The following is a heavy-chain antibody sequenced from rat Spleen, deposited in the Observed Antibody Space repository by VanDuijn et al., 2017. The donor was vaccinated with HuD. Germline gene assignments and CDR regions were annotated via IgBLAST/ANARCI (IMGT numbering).Heavy chain of an antibody. CDR1: GLTFSDYY. D-gene: IGHD1-1*01. CDR3: AVETDYSAFDY. CDR2: ISYDGGRI. V-gene: IGHV5-29*01. Sequence: EVQLVESDGGLVQPGRSLKLSCAASGLTFSDYYMAWVRQAPTKGLEWVATISYDGGRIFYRDSVKGRFTVSRDNAKSTLYLQMHSLRSEDTATYYCAVETDYSAFDYWGQGVMVTVSS. J-gene: IGHJ2*01.